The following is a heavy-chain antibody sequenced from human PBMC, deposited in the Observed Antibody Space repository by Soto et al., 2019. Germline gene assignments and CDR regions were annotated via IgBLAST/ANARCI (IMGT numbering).Heavy chain of an antibody. Sequence: PGGSLRLSCVVSGFTFSDYSMNWVRQAPGKGLEWVSCISSSSSAIYYADSVKGRFTISRDNAKKSLYLQMSSLRAEDTAVYYCARVESRIASRSGFWGQGTLVTVSS. CDR3: ARVESRIASRSGF. J-gene: IGHJ4*02. V-gene: IGHV3-48*01. CDR1: GFTFSDYS. D-gene: IGHD6-25*01. CDR2: ISSSSSAI.